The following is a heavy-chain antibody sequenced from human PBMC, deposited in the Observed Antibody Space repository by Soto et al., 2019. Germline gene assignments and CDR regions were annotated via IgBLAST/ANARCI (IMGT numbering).Heavy chain of an antibody. CDR2: IVVGSGNT. J-gene: IGHJ3*02. V-gene: IGHV1-58*02. CDR1: GFTFTSSA. Sequence: GASVKVSCKASGFTFTSSAMQWVRPARGQRLEWIGWIVVGSGNTNYAQKFQERVTITRDMSTSTAYMELSSLRSEDTAVYYCAAGFLFCSGGSCTGAFDIWGQGTMVTVSS. CDR3: AAGFLFCSGGSCTGAFDI. D-gene: IGHD2-15*01.